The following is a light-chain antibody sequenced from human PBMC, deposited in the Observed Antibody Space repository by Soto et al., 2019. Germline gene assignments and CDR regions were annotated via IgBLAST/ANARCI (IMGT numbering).Light chain of an antibody. V-gene: IGKV1-39*01. CDR1: RSIDNY. J-gene: IGKJ3*01. CDR3: QQSFSTPFFT. CDR2: AAS. Sequence: DVQMTQSPSSLSASVGDRVTITCRASRSIDNYLNWYQQKPGEAPQLLIYAASSLHSGVPSRFGGSGSGTDFTLTIRSLQPEDFATYYCQQSFSTPFFTFGPGTKVDIK.